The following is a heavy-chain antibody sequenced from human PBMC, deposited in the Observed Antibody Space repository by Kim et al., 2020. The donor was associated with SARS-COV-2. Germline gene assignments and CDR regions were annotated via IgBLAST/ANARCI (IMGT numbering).Heavy chain of an antibody. V-gene: IGHV3-23*01. CDR1: GFTFSSYA. CDR2: ISGSGGST. Sequence: GGSLRLSCAASGFTFSSYAMSWVRQAPGKGLEWVSAISGSGGSTYYADSVKGRFTISRDNSKNTLYLQMNSLRAEDTAVYYCAKLIAAAGYYYYGMDVWGQGTTVTVSS. J-gene: IGHJ6*02. CDR3: AKLIAAAGYYYYGMDV. D-gene: IGHD6-13*01.